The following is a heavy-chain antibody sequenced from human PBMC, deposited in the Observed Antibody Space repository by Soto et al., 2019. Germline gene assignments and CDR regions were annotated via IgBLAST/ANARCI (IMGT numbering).Heavy chain of an antibody. Sequence: SETLSLTCTVSGGSVSSSSCYWGWIRQPPGKGLEWIGSIYYSGSTYYNPSLKSRVTISVDTSKNQFSLKLSSVTAADTAVYYCARGGLLWFGDPGGWFDPWGKGTLVTVSS. D-gene: IGHD3-10*01. J-gene: IGHJ5*02. V-gene: IGHV4-39*01. CDR3: ARGGLLWFGDPGGWFDP. CDR1: GGSVSSSSCY. CDR2: IYYSGST.